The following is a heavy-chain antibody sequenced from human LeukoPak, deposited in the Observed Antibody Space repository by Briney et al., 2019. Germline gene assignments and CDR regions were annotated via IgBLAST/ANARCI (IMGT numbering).Heavy chain of an antibody. CDR3: ARLSGPSGGPVSFFGLDV. D-gene: IGHD6-19*01. CDR2: IYYRGDT. CDR1: GGSTTNYY. V-gene: IGHV4-59*08. Sequence: SETLSLTCSVSGGSTTNYYWSWIRQPPGKGLEWIGHIYYRGDTTYNPSPTSRVATPPDTSKQQFSLMLTSVSAAHTAAYYCARLSGPSGGPVSFFGLDVWGQGTTVAVSS. J-gene: IGHJ6*02.